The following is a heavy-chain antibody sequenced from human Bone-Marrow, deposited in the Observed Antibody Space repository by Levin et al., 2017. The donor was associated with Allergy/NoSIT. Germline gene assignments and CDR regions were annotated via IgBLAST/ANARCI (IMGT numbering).Heavy chain of an antibody. Sequence: PSETLSLICTVSGASISSGDYYWSWVRQPPGKGLEWIGYIYYSGSAYYNPSLKSRVTISVATSRNQFSLKLSSVTAADTAVYYCARYSIIMIGNYAFDIWGQGTMVTVSS. D-gene: IGHD3-22*01. CDR2: IYYSGSA. CDR3: ARYSIIMIGNYAFDI. V-gene: IGHV4-30-4*01. J-gene: IGHJ3*02. CDR1: GASISSGDYY.